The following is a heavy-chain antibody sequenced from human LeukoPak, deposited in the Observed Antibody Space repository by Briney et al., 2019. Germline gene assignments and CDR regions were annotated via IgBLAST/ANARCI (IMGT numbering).Heavy chain of an antibody. V-gene: IGHV4-59*01. Sequence: SETLSLTCTVSGGSISSYYWSWIRQPPGKGLEWIGYIYYSGSTNYNPSLKSRVTISVDTSKNQFSLKLSSVTAADTAVYYCARGLTGVDYWGQGTLVTVFS. CDR1: GGSISSYY. D-gene: IGHD7-27*01. CDR3: ARGLTGVDY. CDR2: IYYSGST. J-gene: IGHJ4*02.